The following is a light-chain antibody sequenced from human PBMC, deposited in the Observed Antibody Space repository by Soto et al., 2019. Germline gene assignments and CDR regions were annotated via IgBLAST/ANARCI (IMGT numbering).Light chain of an antibody. CDR2: GAS. J-gene: IGKJ1*01. V-gene: IGKV3-15*01. CDR1: QSVSSN. Sequence: EIVMTQSPATLSVSPGERATLSCRASQSVSSNLAWYQQKPGQAPRLLIYGASTRATGIPARFSGSGSGTEYTLTISSRQSEDFGVYYCQQYNNWPRWTFGQGTKVEIK. CDR3: QQYNNWPRWT.